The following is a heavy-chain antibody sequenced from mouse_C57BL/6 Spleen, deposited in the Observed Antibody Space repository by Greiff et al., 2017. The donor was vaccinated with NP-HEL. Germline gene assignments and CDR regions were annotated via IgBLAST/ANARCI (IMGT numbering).Heavy chain of an antibody. CDR3: ARAHDGYSWFAY. CDR2: INPNCGTT. J-gene: IGHJ3*01. CDR1: GYSFTDYN. D-gene: IGHD2-3*01. Sequence: EVQLQESGPELVKPGASVKMSCKASGYSFTDYNMNWVKQSTGKGLEWIGVINPNCGTTSYNQKFKGKATLTVDQSSSTAYMQLNSLTSEDSAVYYCARAHDGYSWFAYWGQGTLVTVSA. V-gene: IGHV1-39*01.